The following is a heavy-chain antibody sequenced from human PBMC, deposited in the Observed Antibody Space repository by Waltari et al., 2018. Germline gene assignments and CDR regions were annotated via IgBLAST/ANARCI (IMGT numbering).Heavy chain of an antibody. Sequence: QEKLVESGGGVVQSGRSLKLSCEASGFSFTNYGMHWVRQAPGKGLEWVEMIGYDGSKKYYADSVKCRFDISRDNSMNTLYLQIDSLRAEDTAVYFCARDQYGESFYYARNVWGQGTAVTVSS. CDR2: IGYDGSKK. CDR1: GFSFTNYG. V-gene: IGHV3-33*01. CDR3: ARDQYGESFYYARNV. D-gene: IGHD1-26*01. J-gene: IGHJ6*02.